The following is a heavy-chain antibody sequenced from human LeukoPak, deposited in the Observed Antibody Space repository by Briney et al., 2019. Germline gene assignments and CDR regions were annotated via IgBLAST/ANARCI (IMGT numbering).Heavy chain of an antibody. Sequence: GGSLRLSCEVSGFSFSNSWMHWLRQPPEKGLVWVSRINPDGSSTNYADSVEGRFTISRDNAKSTLYLQMNSLRAEDTAVYYCARDPGRYCSGGSCYSEYFQHWGQGTLVTVSS. V-gene: IGHV3-74*01. J-gene: IGHJ1*01. D-gene: IGHD2-15*01. CDR1: GFSFSNSW. CDR2: INPDGSST. CDR3: ARDPGRYCSGGSCYSEYFQH.